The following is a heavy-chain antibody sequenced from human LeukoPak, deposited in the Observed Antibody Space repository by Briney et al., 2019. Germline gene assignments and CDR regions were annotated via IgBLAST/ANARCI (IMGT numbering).Heavy chain of an antibody. D-gene: IGHD4-17*01. J-gene: IGHJ6*02. Sequence: SETLSLTCTVSGGSISYYYWSWIRQSPGKGLEWIGYIYYSGTTNYNPSLKSRVTISVDTSKNQFSLQLRSVTAADTAVYYRAREDPQTTVPEGMDVWGQGTTVTVSS. V-gene: IGHV4-59*01. CDR2: IYYSGTT. CDR1: GGSISYYY. CDR3: AREDPQTTVPEGMDV.